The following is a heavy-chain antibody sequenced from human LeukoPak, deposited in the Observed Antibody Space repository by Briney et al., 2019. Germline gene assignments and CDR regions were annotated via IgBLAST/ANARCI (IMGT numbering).Heavy chain of an antibody. D-gene: IGHD6-13*01. V-gene: IGHV1-2*06. Sequence: ASVKVSCKASGYTFTGYYMHWVRQAPGQGLEWMGRINPNSGGTNYAQKFQGRVTMTRDTSISTAYMELSRLRSDDTAVYYCARVFRGIAAAGSFDYWGQGTLVIVSS. CDR3: ARVFRGIAAAGSFDY. CDR2: INPNSGGT. CDR1: GYTFTGYY. J-gene: IGHJ4*02.